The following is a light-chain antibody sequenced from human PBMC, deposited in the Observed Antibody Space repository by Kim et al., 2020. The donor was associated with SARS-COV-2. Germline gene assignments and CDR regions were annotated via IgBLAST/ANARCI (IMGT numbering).Light chain of an antibody. CDR2: GAS. V-gene: IGKV3-20*01. J-gene: IGKJ4*01. CDR3: QQYGTSLLT. Sequence: LSPGERATLSCRASQSVSDSYLAWHQQKPGQAPRLPIYGASSRATGIPDRFSGSGSGTDFTLTISRLEPEDFAVYYCQQYGTSLLTFGGGTKLEI. CDR1: QSVSDSY.